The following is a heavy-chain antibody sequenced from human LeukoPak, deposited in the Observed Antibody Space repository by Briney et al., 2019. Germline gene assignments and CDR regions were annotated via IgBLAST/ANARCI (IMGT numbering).Heavy chain of an antibody. D-gene: IGHD3-22*01. CDR2: ISAYNCNT. V-gene: IGHV1-18*01. J-gene: IGHJ3*02. CDR3: ARPYYYHSSGHQRGVHDAFDI. Sequence: ASVKVSCKASGYIFTSYGIRWVRQAPGQGLEWMGWISAYNCNTNYAQKLQGRVNMTTDTSRSTAYMELRSLRSDDTAVYYCARPYYYHSSGHQRGVHDAFDIWGQGTMVTVSS. CDR1: GYIFTSYG.